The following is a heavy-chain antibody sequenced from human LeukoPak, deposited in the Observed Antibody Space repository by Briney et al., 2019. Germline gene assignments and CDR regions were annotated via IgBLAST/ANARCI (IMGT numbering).Heavy chain of an antibody. CDR3: ASAGYSSGWYSRADDAFDM. J-gene: IGHJ3*02. Sequence: PSETLSLTCAVSGGSISSYYWSWIRQPPGKGLEWLGYIYYSGSTNYNPSLKSRSRISVDTSKNQFSLKLSSVTAADTAVYYCASAGYSSGWYSRADDAFDMWGQGTMVTVSS. CDR2: IYYSGST. D-gene: IGHD6-19*01. V-gene: IGHV4-59*01. CDR1: GGSISSYY.